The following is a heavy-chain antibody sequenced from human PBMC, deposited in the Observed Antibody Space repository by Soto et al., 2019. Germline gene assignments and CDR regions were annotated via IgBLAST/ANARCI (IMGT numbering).Heavy chain of an antibody. J-gene: IGHJ6*02. V-gene: IGHV5-51*01. D-gene: IGHD1-7*01. CDR2: IYPGDSDT. CDR3: AAARNYNYYYYGMDV. Sequence: PGESLKISCKGSGYSFTSYWIGWVRQMPGKGLEWMGIIYPGDSDTRYSPSFQGQVTISADKSISTAYLQWSSLKASDTAMYYCAAARNYNYYYYGMDVWGQGTTVTVSS. CDR1: GYSFTSYW.